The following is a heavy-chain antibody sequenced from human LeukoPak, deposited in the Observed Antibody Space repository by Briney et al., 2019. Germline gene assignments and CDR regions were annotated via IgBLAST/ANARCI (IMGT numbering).Heavy chain of an antibody. J-gene: IGHJ3*02. CDR2: IDPNNGDT. CDR3: ARRSRNGLDAFDI. CDR1: AYTFSGYY. Sequence: ASVKVSCKAPAYTFSGYYLHWVRQAPGQGPEWMGWIDPNNGDTDYAQKFQGRVTMTRDRSISTAYMELSRLTSDDTAVYYCARRSRNGLDAFDIWGQGTMVTVSS. D-gene: IGHD2-8*01. V-gene: IGHV1-2*02.